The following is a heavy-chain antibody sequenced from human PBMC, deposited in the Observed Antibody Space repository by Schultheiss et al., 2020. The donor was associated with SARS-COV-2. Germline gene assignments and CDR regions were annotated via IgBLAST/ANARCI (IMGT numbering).Heavy chain of an antibody. CDR3: AKDKLLATEDY. V-gene: IGHV3-30*18. D-gene: IGHD2-15*01. J-gene: IGHJ4*02. Sequence: GGSLRLSCAASGFTFSSYGMHWVRQAPGKGLEWVAVISYDGSNKYYADSVKGRFTISRDNSKNTLYLQMNSLRAEDTAVYYCAKDKLLATEDYWGQGTLVTVSS. CDR2: ISYDGSNK. CDR1: GFTFSSYG.